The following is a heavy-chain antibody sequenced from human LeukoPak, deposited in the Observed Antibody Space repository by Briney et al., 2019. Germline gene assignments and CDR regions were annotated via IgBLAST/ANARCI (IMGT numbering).Heavy chain of an antibody. Sequence: GGSLRLSCAISGLTFHDYAMTWVRQAPGKGLEWVSTIVGDSSKTYYADSVKGRFTISRDNSNYMLFLHMNNLRAEDTAIYYCAKQPYNYYYLDVWGKGTTVNGSS. D-gene: IGHD2-21*01. CDR1: GLTFHDYA. CDR3: AKQPYNYYYLDV. J-gene: IGHJ6*03. V-gene: IGHV3-23*01. CDR2: IVGDSSKT.